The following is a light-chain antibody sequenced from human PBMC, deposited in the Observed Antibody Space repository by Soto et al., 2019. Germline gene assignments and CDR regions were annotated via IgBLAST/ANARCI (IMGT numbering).Light chain of an antibody. CDR1: EDVRTN. V-gene: IGKV3-15*01. CDR2: AAS. CDR3: QQYKSWPYT. Sequence: KVMTQSPATLSLSPGERATLPCRASEDVRTNVAWYQQKPGQAPRLLIHAASTRATGIPARFSGSGSGTEFTLTISGLQSEDFAVYHCQQYKSWPYTFGQGTKVEI. J-gene: IGKJ2*01.